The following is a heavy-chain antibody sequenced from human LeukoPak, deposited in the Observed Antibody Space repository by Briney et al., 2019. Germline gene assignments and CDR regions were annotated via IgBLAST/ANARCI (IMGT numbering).Heavy chain of an antibody. CDR3: ARESLITMVRGVISYGMDV. D-gene: IGHD3-10*01. CDR2: INHSGST. CDR1: GGSFCCYY. Sequence: SSETLSLTCSVYGGSFCCYYWRWIPEPPGKGLEWIGEINHSGSTNYNPSHKSRVTMSVATSKIQFSLKLSSVTAADTAVYYCARESLITMVRGVISYGMDVWGQGTTVTVSS. J-gene: IGHJ6*02. V-gene: IGHV4-34*01.